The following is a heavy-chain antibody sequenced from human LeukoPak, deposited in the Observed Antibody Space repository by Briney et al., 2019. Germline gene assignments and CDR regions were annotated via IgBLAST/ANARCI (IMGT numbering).Heavy chain of an antibody. CDR1: GGSFSGYY. CDR2: INHSGST. Sequence: PSETLSLTCAVYGGSFSGYYWSWIRQPPGKGLEWIGEINHSGSTNYNLSLKSRVTISVDTSKNQFSLKLSSVTAADTAVYYCARGRRIAAAGPRPYYYYYGMDVWGQGTTVTVSS. CDR3: ARGRRIAAAGPRPYYYYYGMDV. J-gene: IGHJ6*02. D-gene: IGHD6-13*01. V-gene: IGHV4-34*01.